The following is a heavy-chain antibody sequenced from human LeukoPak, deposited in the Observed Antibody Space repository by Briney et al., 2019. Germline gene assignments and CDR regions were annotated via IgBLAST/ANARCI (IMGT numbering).Heavy chain of an antibody. CDR3: ARDRFGNSLPNDC. CDR1: GFTFRNFG. Sequence: GGSLRLSCTASGFTFRNFGMHWVRQAPGKGLEWVAVILYDGTNQYYADSVKGRFTISRDNSKSTLFLQMNSLRAEDTAVYYCARDRFGNSLPNDCWGQGTLVTVSS. V-gene: IGHV3-33*01. J-gene: IGHJ4*02. D-gene: IGHD3-3*01. CDR2: ILYDGTNQ.